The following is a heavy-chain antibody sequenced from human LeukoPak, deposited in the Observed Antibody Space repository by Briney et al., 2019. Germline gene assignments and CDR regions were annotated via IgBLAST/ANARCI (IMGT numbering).Heavy chain of an antibody. CDR1: GFTFSTSA. V-gene: IGHV3-23*01. D-gene: IGHD6-13*01. CDR2: ISGSGDTT. Sequence: GGSLRLSCAASGFTFSTSAMHWVRKAPGKGLEWVSTISGSGDTTYYPDSVKGRFTISRNNSKNTPYLQMNSLSAEATTLYYCAILAGSAAATWGQGTLATVSS. J-gene: IGHJ4*02. CDR3: AILAGSAAAT.